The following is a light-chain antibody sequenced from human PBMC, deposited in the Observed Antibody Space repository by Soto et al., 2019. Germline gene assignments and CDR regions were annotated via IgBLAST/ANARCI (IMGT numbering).Light chain of an antibody. CDR3: AAWDDSLSGWV. Sequence: QSVLTQPPSASGTHGQRVTISCSGSSSTIGSNYVYWYQQLPGTAPKLLIYRNNARPPGVPDRFSGSKSGTSASLAIIGLRSEDEADYYCAAWDDSLSGWVFGGGTKLTVL. CDR2: RNN. V-gene: IGLV1-47*01. J-gene: IGLJ3*02. CDR1: SSTIGSNY.